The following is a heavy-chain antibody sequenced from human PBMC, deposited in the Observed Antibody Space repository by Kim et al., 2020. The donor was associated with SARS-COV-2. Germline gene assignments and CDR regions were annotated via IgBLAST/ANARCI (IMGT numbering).Heavy chain of an antibody. CDR3: ARDIGGFWSGFDYYYGMDV. D-gene: IGHD3-3*01. J-gene: IGHJ6*02. V-gene: IGHV3-64*01. Sequence: KGRFTISRDKSKNTLYLQMGSLRAEDMAVYYCARDIGGFWSGFDYYYGMDVWGQGTTVTVSS.